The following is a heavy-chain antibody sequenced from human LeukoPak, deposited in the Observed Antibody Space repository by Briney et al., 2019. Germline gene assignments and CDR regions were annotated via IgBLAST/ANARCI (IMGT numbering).Heavy chain of an antibody. Sequence: RSGGSLRLSCAASGFTFSSYAMSWVRQAPGKGLEWVSAISGSGGSTYYADSVKGRFTISRDNSKNTLYLQMNSLRAEDTAVYYCAKQGKQWLVRDGGDYWGQGTLVTVSS. D-gene: IGHD6-19*01. J-gene: IGHJ4*02. CDR2: ISGSGGST. CDR1: GFTFSSYA. V-gene: IGHV3-23*01. CDR3: AKQGKQWLVRDGGDY.